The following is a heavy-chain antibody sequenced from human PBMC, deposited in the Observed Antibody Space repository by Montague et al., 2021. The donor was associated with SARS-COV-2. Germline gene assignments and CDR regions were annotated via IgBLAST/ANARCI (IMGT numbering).Heavy chain of an antibody. V-gene: IGHV4-59*08. CDR2: IYYSGST. CDR1: GVSISSHY. D-gene: IGHD2-2*01. J-gene: IGHJ4*02. CDR3: AKQALTRYCTSTTCFGAAFDI. Sequence: SETLSLTCTVSGVSISSHYWAWIRQPPGKGLEWIGFIYYSGSTNYNPSLKSRVTISVDTSKNQFSLKLSSVTAADTAVYYCAKQALTRYCTSTTCFGAAFDIWGKGTLVTVSS.